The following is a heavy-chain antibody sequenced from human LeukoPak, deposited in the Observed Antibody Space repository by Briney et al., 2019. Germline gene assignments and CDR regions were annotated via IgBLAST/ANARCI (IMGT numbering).Heavy chain of an antibody. CDR3: TRDTDGSLDY. CDR2: IKQDGSTK. D-gene: IGHD1-26*01. V-gene: IGHV3-7*01. CDR1: GFTFTNSW. Sequence: GGSLRLSCADSGFTFTNSWMAWVRQAPRKGLEWVANIKQDGSTKHYADSLKGRFTISRDNPKNSLYLQMNNLRADDTAVYYCTRDTDGSLDYWGQGILVTVAS. J-gene: IGHJ4*02.